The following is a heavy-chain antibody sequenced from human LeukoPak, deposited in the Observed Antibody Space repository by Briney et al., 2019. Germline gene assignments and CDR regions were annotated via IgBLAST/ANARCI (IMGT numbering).Heavy chain of an antibody. V-gene: IGHV4-4*08. J-gene: IGHJ4*02. CDR2: IANGRT. CDR1: GGSFSANY. Sequence: PSETLSLTCAVYGGSFSANYWSWIRQTPGKGLEWVGHIANGRTDYNPSLKSRAIISVDTSKNQISLRLTSVTAADTAVYYCARDKAHSYGYYFDPWGQGTQVLVSS. D-gene: IGHD3-10*01. CDR3: ARDKAHSYGYYFDP.